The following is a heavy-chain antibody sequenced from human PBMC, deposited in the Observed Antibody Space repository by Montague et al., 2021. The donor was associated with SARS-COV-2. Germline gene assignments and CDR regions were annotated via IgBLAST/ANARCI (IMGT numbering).Heavy chain of an antibody. Sequence: SETLSLTCTVSGGSISSPDYYWGWIRQSPGKELEWIGSISYTGRTYYNPSLRSRVSFSMDTSKNHFSLSLSSVTVADTAVYFCARQLPSYCATNKCYPYYLDGWGQGALVTVSS. J-gene: IGHJ4*02. CDR1: GGSISSPDYY. V-gene: IGHV4-39*01. CDR2: ISYTGRT. CDR3: ARQLPSYCATNKCYPYYLDG. D-gene: IGHD2-8*01.